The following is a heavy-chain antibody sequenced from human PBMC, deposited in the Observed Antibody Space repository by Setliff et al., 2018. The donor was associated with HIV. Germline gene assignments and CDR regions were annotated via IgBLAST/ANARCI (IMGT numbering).Heavy chain of an antibody. CDR2: IFYSGSS. J-gene: IGHJ4*02. D-gene: IGHD2-15*01. CDR3: ARDAGGSVGNYYFDY. CDR1: GASISTYY. Sequence: SETLSLTCTVSGASISTYYWSWIRQPPGKGLEWIGYIFYSGSSNYNPALKSRVTMSVDTSKNQFSLNLTSVTAADTAVYYCARDAGGSVGNYYFDYWGQGTLVTVSS. V-gene: IGHV4-59*13.